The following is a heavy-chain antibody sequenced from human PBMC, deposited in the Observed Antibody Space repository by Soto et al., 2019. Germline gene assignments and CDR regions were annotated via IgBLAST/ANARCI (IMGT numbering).Heavy chain of an antibody. D-gene: IGHD6-19*01. J-gene: IGHJ4*02. CDR2: FDPEDGET. CDR1: GYTLTELS. Sequence: ASVKVSCKVSGYTLTELSMHWVRRAPGEGLEWMGGFDPEDGETIYAQKFQGRVTMTEDTSTDTAYMELSSLRSEDTAVYYCARGIAVAGSRNGLDYWGQGTLVTVSS. V-gene: IGHV1-24*01. CDR3: ARGIAVAGSRNGLDY.